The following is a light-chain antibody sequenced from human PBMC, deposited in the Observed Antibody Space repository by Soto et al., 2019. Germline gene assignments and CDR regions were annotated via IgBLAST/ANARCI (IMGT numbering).Light chain of an antibody. CDR3: QQYKTWPYT. CDR1: QGVGNT. V-gene: IGKV3-15*01. CDR2: GAS. Sequence: EIVLTQSPATLSVSLGGSATLSCRASQGVGNTLAWFQQKPGQPPSLLVDGASTRATGVPARFSGSDSGTEFTLTVSSLQSEDIAIYYCQQYKTWPYTFGQGTKLEIE. J-gene: IGKJ2*01.